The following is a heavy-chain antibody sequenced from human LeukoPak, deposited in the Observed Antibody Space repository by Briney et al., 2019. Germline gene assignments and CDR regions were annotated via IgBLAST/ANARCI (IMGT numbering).Heavy chain of an antibody. CDR2: INPNDGDT. CDR3: ARANFLYCSSSTCLFDY. D-gene: IGHD2-2*01. CDR1: GYTFTDYY. J-gene: IGHJ4*02. V-gene: IGHV1-2*02. Sequence: ASVKVSCKASGYTFTDYYMHWVRQAPGQGFEWMGWINPNDGDTNCAQKFQGRVTMTRDTSISTAHMEVSRLRSDDTAVYYCARANFLYCSSSTCLFDYWGQGTLVTAS.